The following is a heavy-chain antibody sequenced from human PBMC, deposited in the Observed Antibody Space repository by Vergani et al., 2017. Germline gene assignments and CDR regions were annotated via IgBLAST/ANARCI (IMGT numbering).Heavy chain of an antibody. V-gene: IGHV3-7*01. D-gene: IGHD3-3*01. Sequence: EVQLVESGGGLVQPGGSLRLSCAASGFTVSSYWMSWVRQAPGKGLEWVANIKQDGSEKYYVDSVKGRLTISIDNAKNSLYLQMKSLRAEDTAVYYCARIPTMFGEKTVHWFDPWGQGTLVTVSS. CDR2: IKQDGSEK. J-gene: IGHJ5*02. CDR3: ARIPTMFGEKTVHWFDP. CDR1: GFTVSSYW.